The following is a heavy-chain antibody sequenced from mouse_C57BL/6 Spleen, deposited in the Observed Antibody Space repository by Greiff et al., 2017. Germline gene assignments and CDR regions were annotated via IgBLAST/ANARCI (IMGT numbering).Heavy chain of an antibody. CDR1: GYAFSSSW. CDR3: ATYDYGYYFDY. V-gene: IGHV1-82*01. CDR2: IYPGDGDT. D-gene: IGHD2-4*01. Sequence: QVQLKQSGPELVKPGASVKISCKASGYAFSSSWMNWVKQRPGKGLEWIGRIYPGDGDTNYNGKFKGKATLTADKSSSTAYMQLSSLTSEDSAVYFCATYDYGYYFDYWGQGTTLTVSS. J-gene: IGHJ2*01.